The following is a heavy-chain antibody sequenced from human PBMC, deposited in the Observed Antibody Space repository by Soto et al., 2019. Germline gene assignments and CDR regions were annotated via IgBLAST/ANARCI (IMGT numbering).Heavy chain of an antibody. CDR1: GYTFTSYA. CDR3: ADSYFSSAIGCPDY. Sequence: ASVKVSCKASGYTFTSYAMHWVRQAPGQRLEWMGWINAGNGNTKYSQRFQGRVTITRDTSASTAYMELSSLRSEDTAVYYCADSYFSSAIGCPDYWGQGTLVTVSS. CDR2: INAGNGNT. D-gene: IGHD2-2*01. J-gene: IGHJ4*02. V-gene: IGHV1-3*01.